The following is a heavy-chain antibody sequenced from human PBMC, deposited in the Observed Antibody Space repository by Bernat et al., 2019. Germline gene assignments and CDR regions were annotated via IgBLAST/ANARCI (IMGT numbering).Heavy chain of an antibody. Sequence: EVQLVESGGGLVQPGRSLRLSCTASGFTFGDYAMSWFRQAPGKGLEWVGFIRSKAYGATTEYAASVKGRFTISRDDSKSIAYLQMNSLKTEDTAVFYCTREGTVTTLSMDAFDIWGQGTLVTVSS. J-gene: IGHJ3*02. CDR2: IRSKAYGATT. D-gene: IGHD4-17*01. V-gene: IGHV3-49*03. CDR1: GFTFGDYA. CDR3: TREGTVTTLSMDAFDI.